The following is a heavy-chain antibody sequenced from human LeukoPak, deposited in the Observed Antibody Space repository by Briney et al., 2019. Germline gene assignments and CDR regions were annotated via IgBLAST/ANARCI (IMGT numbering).Heavy chain of an antibody. CDR3: ARVGEKSYCSSTSCYIHYYYYMDV. J-gene: IGHJ6*03. CDR1: GGSISSHY. V-gene: IGHV4-59*11. D-gene: IGHD2-2*02. Sequence: SETLSLTCTVSGGSISSHYWSWIRQPPGKGLEWIGYIYYSGRTNYNPSLKSRVTISVDTSKNQFSLKLSSVTAADTAVYYCARVGEKSYCSSTSCYIHYYYYMDVWGKGTTVTVSS. CDR2: IYYSGRT.